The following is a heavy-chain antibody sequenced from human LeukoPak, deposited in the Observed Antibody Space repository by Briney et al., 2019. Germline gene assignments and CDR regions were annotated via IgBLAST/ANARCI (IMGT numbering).Heavy chain of an antibody. V-gene: IGHV3-23*01. Sequence: GGSLRLSCAVSGITFSTIGVIWVRLAPGKGLEWVSIISKSGGGTYYADSVKGRFTISRDNSKDTLYLQMNSRRAEDAAVYYCANVVGGYWGQGTLVTVSS. CDR3: ANVVGGY. D-gene: IGHD2-21*01. J-gene: IGHJ4*02. CDR2: ISKSGGGT. CDR1: GITFSTIG.